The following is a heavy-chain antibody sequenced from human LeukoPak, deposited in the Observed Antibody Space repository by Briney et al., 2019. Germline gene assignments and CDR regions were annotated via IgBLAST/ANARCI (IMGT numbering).Heavy chain of an antibody. Sequence: GGSLRLSCAASGFTFSSYSMNWVRQAPGKGLEWVSYISITSSTIYSTHSAKGRFTISRDNAKNSLYLQRNSLRAEDTSVYYCARDPYSSSWYFDYWGQGTLVTVSS. CDR3: ARDPYSSSWYFDY. CDR2: ISITSSTI. J-gene: IGHJ4*02. D-gene: IGHD6-13*01. V-gene: IGHV3-48*01. CDR1: GFTFSSYS.